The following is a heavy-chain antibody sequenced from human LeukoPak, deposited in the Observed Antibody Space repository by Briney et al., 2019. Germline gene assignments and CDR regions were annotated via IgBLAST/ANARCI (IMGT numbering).Heavy chain of an antibody. CDR1: GGSISSYY. V-gene: IGHV4-59*01. D-gene: IGHD1-1*01. CDR3: ARDPNWPYFDY. CDR2: IYYSGST. Sequence: PSETLSLTCTVSGGSISSYYWSWIRQPPGKGLEWIGYIYYSGSTNYNPSLKSRVTISVDTSKNQFSLKLSSVTAADTAVYYCARDPNWPYFDYWGQGTLVTVSS. J-gene: IGHJ4*02.